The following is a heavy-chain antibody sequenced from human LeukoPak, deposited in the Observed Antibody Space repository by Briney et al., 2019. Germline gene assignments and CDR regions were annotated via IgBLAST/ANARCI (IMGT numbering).Heavy chain of an antibody. V-gene: IGHV3-23*01. Sequence: GGSLRLSCAASGFTFSSYAMTWVRQAPGKGLEWVSTINDNGGGTYYAGSAEGRFTISRDNSKNTLYMQMNSLRAEDTAIYYCAREGPHRGTYYLNFDYWGQGTLVIVSS. D-gene: IGHD1-26*01. CDR1: GFTFSSYA. J-gene: IGHJ4*02. CDR3: AREGPHRGTYYLNFDY. CDR2: INDNGGGT.